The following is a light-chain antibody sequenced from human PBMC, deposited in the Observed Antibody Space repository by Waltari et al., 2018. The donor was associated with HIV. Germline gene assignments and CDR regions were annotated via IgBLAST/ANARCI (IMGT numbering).Light chain of an antibody. V-gene: IGKV4-1*01. J-gene: IGKJ4*01. CDR1: QSVLYSSNNKNY. CDR3: QQYYSTPLT. Sequence: DIVMTQSPDSLAVSLGERATINCKSSQSVLYSSNNKNYLAWYQQKPGQPPELLIYWASTRESGVPDRFSGSGSATDLTLTISSLQAEDVAVYYCQQYYSTPLTFGGGTQVEIK. CDR2: WAS.